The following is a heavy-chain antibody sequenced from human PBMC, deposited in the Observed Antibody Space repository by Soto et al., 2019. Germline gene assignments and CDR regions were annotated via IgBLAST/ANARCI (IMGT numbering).Heavy chain of an antibody. CDR3: ARDFGHMRFYDGTGYLY. CDR1: VGTFSNNT. CDR2: IIPLLDIS. J-gene: IGHJ4*02. Sequence: QVQLVQSGAEVKKPGSSVTVSCKASVGTFSNNTITEVRQAPGQGLEWTGRIIPLLDISNYAPKFRGRITMTADNSTVTAHMELNVLTSEDTAIYFCARDFGHMRFYDGTGYLYSGQRTVVTVSS. D-gene: IGHD3-22*01. V-gene: IGHV1-69*02.